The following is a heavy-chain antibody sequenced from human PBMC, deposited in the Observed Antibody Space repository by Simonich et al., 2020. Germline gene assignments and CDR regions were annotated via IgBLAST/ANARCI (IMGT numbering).Heavy chain of an antibody. V-gene: IGHV1-8*03. CDR2: RNPKSSKK. J-gene: IGHJ5*02. CDR3: ARARYCSSTSCYNWFDP. D-gene: IGHD2-2*01. CDR1: GYTFPSYD. Sequence: QVQLVQSGAEVKKPGASVKVSCKASGYTFPSYDINWVEQATGQGLAWMCWRNPKSSKKGYAQKLQGRVTITRNTSISTAYMELSSLRSEDTAVYYCARARYCSSTSCYNWFDPWGQGTLVTVSS.